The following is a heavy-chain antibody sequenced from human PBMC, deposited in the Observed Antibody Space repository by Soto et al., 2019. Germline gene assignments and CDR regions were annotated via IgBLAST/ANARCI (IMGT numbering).Heavy chain of an antibody. CDR2: INPNSGGT. J-gene: IGHJ4*02. CDR3: ARVTMVRGVIIKGDY. Sequence: GASVKVACKASGYTFTVDYMDWVRQAPGQGLEWMGWINPNSGGTNYAQKFQGRVTMTRDTSISTAYMELSRLRSDDTAVYYCARVTMVRGVIIKGDYWGQGTLVTVSS. V-gene: IGHV1-2*02. D-gene: IGHD3-10*01. CDR1: GYTFTVDY.